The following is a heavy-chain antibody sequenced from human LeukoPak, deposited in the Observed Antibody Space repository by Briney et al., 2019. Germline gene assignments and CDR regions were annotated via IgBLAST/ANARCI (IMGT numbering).Heavy chain of an antibody. Sequence: GGSLRLSCAASGFTFSSYSLTWVRQAPGKGLEWVSSITTGGDDLYYSDSVKGRFTISRDNAKNSLFLQMNNLKAEDTAVYYCARKQWLNSWGQGTRVIVSS. CDR1: GFTFSSYS. CDR3: ARKQWLNS. D-gene: IGHD6-19*01. CDR2: ITTGGDDL. V-gene: IGHV3-21*01. J-gene: IGHJ5*02.